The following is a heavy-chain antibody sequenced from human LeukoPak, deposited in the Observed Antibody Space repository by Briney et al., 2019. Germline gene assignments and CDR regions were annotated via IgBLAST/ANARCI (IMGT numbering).Heavy chain of an antibody. D-gene: IGHD6-13*01. CDR1: GFTFSTYA. J-gene: IGHJ6*03. Sequence: PGGSLRLSCAASGFTFSTYAMSWVRQAPGKGLEWVAVISYDGSNKYYADSVKGRFTISRDNSKNTLYLQMNSLRAEDTAVYYCARDLRPLDYYYYMDVWGKGTTVTVSS. V-gene: IGHV3-30*01. CDR3: ARDLRPLDYYYYMDV. CDR2: ISYDGSNK.